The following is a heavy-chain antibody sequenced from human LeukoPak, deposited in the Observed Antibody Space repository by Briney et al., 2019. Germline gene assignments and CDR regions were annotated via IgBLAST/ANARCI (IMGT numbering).Heavy chain of an antibody. CDR2: VYYDGST. V-gene: IGHV4-39*07. Sequence: SETLSLTCTVSGGSTSDNYYWGWIRQPPGKGLEWIENVYYDGSTYYKPSLKTRATVSVDQSKNQFSLKLSSVTAADTAVYYCARFRGGLFDYWGQGTLVTVSS. CDR3: ARFRGGLFDY. D-gene: IGHD3-10*01. J-gene: IGHJ4*02. CDR1: GGSTSDNYY.